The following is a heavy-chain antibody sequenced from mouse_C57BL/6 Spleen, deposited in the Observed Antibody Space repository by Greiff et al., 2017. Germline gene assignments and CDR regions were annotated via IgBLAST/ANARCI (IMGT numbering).Heavy chain of an antibody. Sequence: EVKLMESGGGLVKPGGSLKLSCAASGFTFSSYAMSWVRQTPEKRLEWVATISDGGSYTYYPDNVKGRFTISSDNAKNNLYLQMSHLKSEDTAMYYCARDGTMITSFDYWGQGTTLTVSS. V-gene: IGHV5-4*01. CDR2: ISDGGSYT. D-gene: IGHD2-4*01. CDR1: GFTFSSYA. J-gene: IGHJ2*01. CDR3: ARDGTMITSFDY.